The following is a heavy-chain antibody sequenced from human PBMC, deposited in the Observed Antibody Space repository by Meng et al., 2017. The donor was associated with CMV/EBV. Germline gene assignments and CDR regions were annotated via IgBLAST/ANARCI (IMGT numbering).Heavy chain of an antibody. J-gene: IGHJ6*02. CDR1: GFTFSSYS. Sequence: GGSLRLSCAASGFTFSSYSMNWVRQAPGKGLEWVSSISSSSSYIYYADSVKGRFTISRGNAKNSLYLQMNSLRAEDTAVYYCAVSGGRRYYDFWSGSYGMDVWGQGTTVTVSS. CDR2: ISSSSSYI. CDR3: AVSGGRRYYDFWSGSYGMDV. D-gene: IGHD3-3*01. V-gene: IGHV3-21*01.